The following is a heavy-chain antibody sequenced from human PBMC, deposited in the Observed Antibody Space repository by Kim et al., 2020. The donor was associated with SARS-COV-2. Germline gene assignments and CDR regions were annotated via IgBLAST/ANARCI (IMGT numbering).Heavy chain of an antibody. CDR3: ARDGFPYSYGSGIPLYV. D-gene: IGHD3-10*01. CDR2: IYYSGST. CDR1: GDSISAYY. Sequence: SETLSLTCTVSGDSISAYYWSWIRQPPGKGLEWIGYIYYSGSTNYNPSLKSRVTISVDRSKGQFSLRLSSVTAADTAVYYCARDGFPYSYGSGIPLYVWG. V-gene: IGHV4-59*01. J-gene: IGHJ6*01.